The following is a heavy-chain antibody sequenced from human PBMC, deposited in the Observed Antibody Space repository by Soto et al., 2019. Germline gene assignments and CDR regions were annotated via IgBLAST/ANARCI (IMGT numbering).Heavy chain of an antibody. CDR1: GFTFSYYG. J-gene: IGHJ4*02. V-gene: IGHV3-33*08. D-gene: IGHD3-9*01. CDR2: MHTGGNEK. CDR3: ARDADTTGHYSHFDL. Sequence: QVQLVESGGGVVQPGGSLRLSCAASGFTFSYYGFHWVRQAPGKGLEWVAVMHTGGNEKYYVDSVKCRFTVSRDDSRNMVYVEMSGLRAEDTAEYFCARDADTTGHYSHFDLWGRGALVAVS.